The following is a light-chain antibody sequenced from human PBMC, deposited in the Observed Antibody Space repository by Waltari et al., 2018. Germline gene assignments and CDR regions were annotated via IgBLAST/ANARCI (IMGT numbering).Light chain of an antibody. Sequence: DIQMTQSPSTLSASVGDRVTITCRASQSISTWLAWDQQKPGKAPKLLVYKASLLESGVPLIFSGSGSGTEFTLTISGLQPDDSATYYCQQFHNSWTFGQGTKVEIK. CDR3: QQFHNSWT. J-gene: IGKJ1*01. CDR2: KAS. CDR1: QSISTW. V-gene: IGKV1-5*03.